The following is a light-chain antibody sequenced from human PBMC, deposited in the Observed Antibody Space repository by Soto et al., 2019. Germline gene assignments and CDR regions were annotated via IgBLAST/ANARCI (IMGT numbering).Light chain of an antibody. CDR3: VQRTTWPWT. V-gene: IGKV3-11*01. J-gene: IGKJ1*01. CDR1: QSVSVH. CDR2: VAS. Sequence: EIVLTQSPGTLSLSPGERATLSCRASQSVSVHLAWYQQKPGQAPRLLIYVASNRATGIPARFSGSGSGTDFTLTISSLDPEDFAVYHCVQRTTWPWTCGQGSKVEIK.